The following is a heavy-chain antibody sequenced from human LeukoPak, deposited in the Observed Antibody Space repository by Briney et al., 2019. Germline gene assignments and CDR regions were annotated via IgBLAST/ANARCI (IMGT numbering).Heavy chain of an antibody. CDR1: GYSISSGYY. CDR2: ISQSGST. CDR3: ARQISTYWFDP. D-gene: IGHD3-3*01. V-gene: IGHV4-38-2*02. J-gene: IGHJ5*02. Sequence: PSETLSLTCTVSGYSISSGYYWGWIRQPPGKGLEWIGEISQSGSTNYNPSLKSRVNISLDTSENQFSLKLSSVTAADTAVYYCARQISTYWFDPWGQGILVTVSS.